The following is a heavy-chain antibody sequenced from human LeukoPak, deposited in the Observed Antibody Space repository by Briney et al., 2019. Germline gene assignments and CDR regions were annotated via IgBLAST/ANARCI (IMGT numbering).Heavy chain of an antibody. CDR1: GFTFRNYA. J-gene: IGHJ4*02. CDR3: GSGYSFDY. V-gene: IGHV3-23*01. D-gene: IGHD3-22*01. Sequence: GGSLRLSCAASGFTFRNYAMNWVRQAPGKGLEWVSAISGSGGNTNYADSVKGRFTISRDNSKNTLYLQMNTLRAEDTAVYYCGSGYSFDYWGQGTLVTVSS. CDR2: ISGSGGNT.